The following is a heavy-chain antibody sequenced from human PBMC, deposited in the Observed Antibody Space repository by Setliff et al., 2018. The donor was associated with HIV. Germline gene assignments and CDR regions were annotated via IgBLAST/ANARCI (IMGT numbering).Heavy chain of an antibody. J-gene: IGHJ3*02. D-gene: IGHD2-15*01. V-gene: IGHV4-4*09. CDR3: EREHCSGGSCNGFDI. Sequence: TSETLSLTCTVSGGSISTSYWNWIRQPPGKGLEWIAYIYISGTTNYNPSLKSRVTISLDTSRNQFSLKLGSVTAAETAMYYCEREHCSGGSCNGFDIWGQGTMVTVSS. CDR1: GGSISTSY. CDR2: IYISGTT.